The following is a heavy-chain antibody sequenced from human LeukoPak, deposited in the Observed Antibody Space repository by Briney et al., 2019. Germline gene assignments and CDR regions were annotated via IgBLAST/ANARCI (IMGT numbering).Heavy chain of an antibody. CDR2: IYPGDSDI. CDR1: GYSFTNYW. Sequence: GESLKISCQASGYSFTNYWIGWVRQMPGKGLEWMGIIYPGDSDIRYSPSFQGQVTISADTSISTAYLQWSSLKASDTAMYYCARRNYDSGRVKVDYWGQGTQVTVSS. V-gene: IGHV5-51*01. D-gene: IGHD3-22*01. J-gene: IGHJ4*02. CDR3: ARRNYDSGRVKVDY.